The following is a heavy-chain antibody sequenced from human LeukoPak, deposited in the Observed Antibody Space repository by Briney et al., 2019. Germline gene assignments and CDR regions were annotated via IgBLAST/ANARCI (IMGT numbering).Heavy chain of an antibody. J-gene: IGHJ4*02. D-gene: IGHD1-26*01. Sequence: EGSLRLSCAASGFSFSSYSMNWVRRAPGKGLEWVSSISSSGSYVYYADSVKGRFTISRDNAKNSLYLQMNSLRAEDTAVYYCARADGKDAYSGSFPEDYWGQGTLVTVSS. CDR2: ISSSGSYV. V-gene: IGHV3-21*01. CDR1: GFSFSSYS. CDR3: ARADGKDAYSGSFPEDY.